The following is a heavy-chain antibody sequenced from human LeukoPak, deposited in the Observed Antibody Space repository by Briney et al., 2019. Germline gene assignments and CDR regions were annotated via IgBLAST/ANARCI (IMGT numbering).Heavy chain of an antibody. CDR3: ARDQLSIVGASYFDY. J-gene: IGHJ4*02. CDR2: INPSGGST. Sequence: ASVKVSCKASGYTFNSYYMHWVRQAPGQGLEWMGIINPSGGSTSYAQKFQGRVTMTRDMSTSTVYMELSSLRSEDTAVYYCARDQLSIVGASYFDYWGQGTLVTVSS. D-gene: IGHD1-26*01. V-gene: IGHV1-46*02. CDR1: GYTFNSYY.